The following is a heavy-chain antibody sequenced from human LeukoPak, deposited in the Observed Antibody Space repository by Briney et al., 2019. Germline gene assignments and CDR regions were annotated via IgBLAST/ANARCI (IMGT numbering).Heavy chain of an antibody. V-gene: IGHV4-61*08. J-gene: IGHJ4*02. CDR3: ARGGYSSGSFDY. Sequence: SETLSLTCTVSGGSISSGDYYWSWIRQPPGKGLEWIGYIYYSGSTNYNPSLKSRVTISVDTSKNQFSLKLSSVTAADTAVYYCARGGYSSGSFDYWGQGTLVTVSS. CDR1: GGSISSGDYY. CDR2: IYYSGST. D-gene: IGHD6-19*01.